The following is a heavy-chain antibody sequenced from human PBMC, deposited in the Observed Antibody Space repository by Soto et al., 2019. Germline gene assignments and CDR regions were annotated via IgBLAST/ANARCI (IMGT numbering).Heavy chain of an antibody. Sequence: PSETLSLTCTVSGCSISSSSYYWGWIRQPPGKGLEWIGSIYYSGSTYYNPSLKSRVTISVDTSKNQFSLKLSAVTAADTAVYYCARTTFYDIFTAYYSLFDYWGQGTLVTVSS. D-gene: IGHD3-9*01. CDR2: IYYSGST. CDR3: ARTTFYDIFTAYYSLFDY. V-gene: IGHV4-39*07. CDR1: GCSISSSSYY. J-gene: IGHJ4*02.